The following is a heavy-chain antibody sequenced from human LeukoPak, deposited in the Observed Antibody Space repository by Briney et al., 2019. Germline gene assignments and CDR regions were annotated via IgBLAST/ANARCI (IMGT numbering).Heavy chain of an antibody. Sequence: GGTLRLSCAASGFTFSSYGMIWVRQATGKGLEWFSAISGSGGSTYYADSVKGRFTISRDNSKNTLYLQMGSLRAEDMAVYYCARGPYSYGDYWGQGTLVTVSS. V-gene: IGHV3-23*01. J-gene: IGHJ4*02. CDR2: ISGSGGST. CDR3: ARGPYSYGDY. CDR1: GFTFSSYG. D-gene: IGHD5-18*01.